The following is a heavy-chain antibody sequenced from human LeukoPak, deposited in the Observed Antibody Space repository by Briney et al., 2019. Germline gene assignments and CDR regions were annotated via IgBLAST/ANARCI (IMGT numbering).Heavy chain of an antibody. CDR2: IYYSGST. CDR3: ATGYDSSGSTFDY. J-gene: IGHJ4*02. V-gene: IGHV4-59*01. Sequence: SETLSLTCTVSGGSISSYYWSWIRQPPGKGLEWIGYIYYSGSTNYNPSLKSRVTISVDTSKNQFSLKLSSVTAADTAVYYCATGYDSSGSTFDYWGQGTLVTVSS. CDR1: GGSISSYY. D-gene: IGHD3-22*01.